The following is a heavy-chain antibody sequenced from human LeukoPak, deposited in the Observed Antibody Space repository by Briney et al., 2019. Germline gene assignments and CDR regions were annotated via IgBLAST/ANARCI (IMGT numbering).Heavy chain of an antibody. CDR2: ISSDGNNK. D-gene: IGHD6-13*01. CDR1: GFTFTSYG. CDR3: ARIGYSISWSGDY. Sequence: PGGSLRLSCAASGFTFTSYGMHWVRQAAGKGLEWVALISSDGNNKYYADSVKGRFSISRDNSKNTLYLQMNGLRAEDTAVYYCARIGYSISWSGDYWGQGSLVTVSS. V-gene: IGHV3-30*03. J-gene: IGHJ4*02.